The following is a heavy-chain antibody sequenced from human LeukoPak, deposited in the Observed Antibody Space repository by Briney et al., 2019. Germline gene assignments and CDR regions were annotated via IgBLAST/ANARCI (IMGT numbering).Heavy chain of an antibody. CDR1: GFTFSSYS. J-gene: IGHJ3*02. Sequence: AGGSLRLSCAASGFTFSSYSMNWVRQAPGRGREWVSSISSSSSYIYYADSVKGRFTISRDNAKNSLYLQMNSLRAEDTAVYYCARDYMVRGVMGAFDIWGQGTMVTVSS. CDR2: ISSSSSYI. D-gene: IGHD3-10*01. CDR3: ARDYMVRGVMGAFDI. V-gene: IGHV3-21*01.